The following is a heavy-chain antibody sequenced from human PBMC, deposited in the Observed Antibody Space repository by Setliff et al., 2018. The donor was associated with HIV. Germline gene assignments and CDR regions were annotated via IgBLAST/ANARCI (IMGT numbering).Heavy chain of an antibody. CDR1: GVTSSSYW. CDR3: VRDITTCWDV. Sequence: HPGGSLRLSCAVSGVTSSSYWMHWVRQAPGKGLVWVSRIDGDGSGTSYADSVQGRFTISRDNAKNTLYLQMNSLRAEDTAVYYCVRDITTCWDVWGQGTTVTVSS. CDR2: IDGDGSGT. V-gene: IGHV3-74*01. J-gene: IGHJ6*02. D-gene: IGHD4-4*01.